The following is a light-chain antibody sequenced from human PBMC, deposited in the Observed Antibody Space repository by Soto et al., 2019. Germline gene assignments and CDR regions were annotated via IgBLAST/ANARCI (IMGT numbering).Light chain of an antibody. CDR3: QQYGSSPPGLT. V-gene: IGKV3-20*01. J-gene: IGKJ4*02. Sequence: EIALTQSPGTLSLSPGERATLSCRASQSVSSSYLAWYQQKPGQAPRLLIYGAASRATDIPDRFSGSGSGTDFTLTISRLEPEDFAVYYCQQYGSSPPGLTFGGGTKVEIK. CDR1: QSVSSSY. CDR2: GAA.